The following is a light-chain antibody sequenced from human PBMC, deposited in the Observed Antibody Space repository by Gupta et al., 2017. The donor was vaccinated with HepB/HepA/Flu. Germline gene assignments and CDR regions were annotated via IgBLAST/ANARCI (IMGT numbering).Light chain of an antibody. CDR1: ESLVYSDGVTY. CDR2: EVS. CDR3: LQGTHWPPTT. J-gene: IGKJ5*01. V-gene: IGKV2-30*01. Sequence: DVVITQSPLSLSVTLGQPASISCWSSESLVYSDGVTYLNWFHQRTGQSPRRLLYEVSTRDSGVPDRFSGSGSGTDFTLKISRVEAADVGIYYCLQGTHWPPTTFGQGTRLEIK.